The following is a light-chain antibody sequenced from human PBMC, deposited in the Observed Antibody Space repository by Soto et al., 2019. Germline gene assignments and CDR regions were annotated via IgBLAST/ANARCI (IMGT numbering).Light chain of an antibody. V-gene: IGKV1-39*01. CDR2: AAS. Sequence: DIQMNQSPSSLSASVGDRVTITCRASQIISSYLNWYQQKPGKAPKRLIYAASSLQSGVPSMFSGRGSGPDVNLPIISLQTDDFATCSGQQCYRTPHTLGQGTKLEI. CDR1: QIISSY. J-gene: IGKJ2*01. CDR3: QQCYRTPHT.